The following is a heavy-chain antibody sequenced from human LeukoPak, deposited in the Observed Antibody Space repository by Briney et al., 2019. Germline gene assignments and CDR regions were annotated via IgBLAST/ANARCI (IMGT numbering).Heavy chain of an antibody. CDR3: ARDDYRGVTNFDP. Sequence: SETLSLTCTVSGGSISPYFWSWIRHPPGKGLEWIGYISYTGSTNYNPSLKSRVTISVDTSKNQFSRQLTSVTAADTAVYYCARDDYRGVTNFDPRGQGTLVTVSS. D-gene: IGHD3-10*01. V-gene: IGHV4-59*01. CDR2: ISYTGST. J-gene: IGHJ5*02. CDR1: GGSISPYF.